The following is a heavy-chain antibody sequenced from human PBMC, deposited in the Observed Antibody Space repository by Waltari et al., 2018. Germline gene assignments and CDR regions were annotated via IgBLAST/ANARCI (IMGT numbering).Heavy chain of an antibody. J-gene: IGHJ4*02. CDR1: GGSFSGYY. V-gene: IGHV4-34*01. CDR2: IKHSGTP. CDR3: ARMYGCNPQGGGY. D-gene: IGHD3-10*01. Sequence: QVQLQQWGAGLLKPSETLSLTCAVYGGSFSGYYWSWIRQPPGKGLEWIGEIKHSGTPHFHPSPKSRVTRSVDTAQNPFSLKLGSVAAADTAVYFCARMYGCNPQGGGYWGQGTLVTVSS.